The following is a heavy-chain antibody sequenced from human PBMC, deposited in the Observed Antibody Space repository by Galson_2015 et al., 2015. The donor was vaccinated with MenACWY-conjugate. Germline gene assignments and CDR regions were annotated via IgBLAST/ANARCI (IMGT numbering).Heavy chain of an antibody. J-gene: IGHJ3*02. CDR3: ARSYDSSGPPDYAFDI. CDR2: INPSGGST. V-gene: IGHV1-46*01. Sequence: SVKVSCKASGYTFTSYYMHWVRQAPGQGLEWMGIINPSGGSTSYAQKFQGRVTMTRDTSTSTVYMELSSLRSEDTAVYYCARSYDSSGPPDYAFDIWGQGTMVTVSS. CDR1: GYTFTSYY. D-gene: IGHD3-22*01.